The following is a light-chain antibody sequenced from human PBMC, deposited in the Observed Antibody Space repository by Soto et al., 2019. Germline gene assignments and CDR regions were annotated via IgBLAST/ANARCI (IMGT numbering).Light chain of an antibody. V-gene: IGKV3D-15*01. Sequence: EIVMTQSPGTLSVSPGERATLSCGASQSVSSNLAWYQQKPGQAPRLLIYGASTRATGIPSRFGGSGSGTDFTLTISSLQPEDFATYYCLQHNSYPWTFGQGTKVDIK. CDR2: GAS. J-gene: IGKJ1*01. CDR1: QSVSSN. CDR3: LQHNSYPWT.